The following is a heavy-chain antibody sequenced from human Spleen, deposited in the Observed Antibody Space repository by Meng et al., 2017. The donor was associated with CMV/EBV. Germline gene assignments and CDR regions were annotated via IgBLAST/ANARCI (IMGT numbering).Heavy chain of an antibody. Sequence: KVSCKGSGYRFSTYWIGWVRQMPRKGLEWMGIIYPGDSDTRYSPSFQGQVTISVDKSINTAYLQWSSLKASDTAMYYCARLRPDSSGYNRDFEYWGQGTLVTVSS. V-gene: IGHV5-51*01. J-gene: IGHJ4*02. CDR2: IYPGDSDT. D-gene: IGHD3-22*01. CDR3: ARLRPDSSGYNRDFEY. CDR1: GYRFSTYW.